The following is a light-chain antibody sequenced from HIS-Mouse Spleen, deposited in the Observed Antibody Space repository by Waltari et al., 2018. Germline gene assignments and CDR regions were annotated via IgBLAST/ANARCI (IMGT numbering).Light chain of an antibody. CDR3: SSYTSSSTRV. J-gene: IGLJ3*02. CDR2: DLS. CDR1: SSDVGGYNY. Sequence: QSALTQPASVSGSPGQSITISCTGTSSDVGGYNYVSWDQQHPGKAPKFMIDDLSNRPSGVSNRFSGSKSGNTASLTISGLQAEDEADYYCSSYTSSSTRVFGGGTKLTVL. V-gene: IGLV2-14*03.